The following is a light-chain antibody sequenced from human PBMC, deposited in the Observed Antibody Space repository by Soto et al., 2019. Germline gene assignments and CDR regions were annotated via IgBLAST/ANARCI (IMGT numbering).Light chain of an antibody. CDR3: QQLNSYPYT. CDR2: AAS. J-gene: IGKJ2*01. V-gene: IGKV1-9*01. Sequence: DIQLTQSPSFLSASVGDRVTITCRASQGINNYLAWYQQIPVKAPKLLIYAASTLQRGAPSRLSGRGSGTDFTLTISSLQPEDFATNDCQQLNSYPYTFGQGTKLEIK. CDR1: QGINNY.